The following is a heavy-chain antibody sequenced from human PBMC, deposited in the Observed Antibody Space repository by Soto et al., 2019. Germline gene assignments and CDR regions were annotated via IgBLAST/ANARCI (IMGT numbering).Heavy chain of an antibody. CDR1: DFTLTNYG. CDR2: ISAYNGNT. CDR3: VKSGGEAELLILDY. Sequence: QVQLVQSGVELKKTGASVKVSCQASDFTLTNYGITWVRQAPGQGLEWMGWISAYNGNTKYAQKVQGRVTLTTDTSTNTVYMELRNLRSDDTAVYYCVKSGGEAELLILDYWGQGTRLTVSS. D-gene: IGHD1-7*01. V-gene: IGHV1-18*04. J-gene: IGHJ4*02.